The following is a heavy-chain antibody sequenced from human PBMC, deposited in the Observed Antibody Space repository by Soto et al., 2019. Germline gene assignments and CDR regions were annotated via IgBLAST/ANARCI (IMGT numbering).Heavy chain of an antibody. CDR2: IKSKTDGGTT. J-gene: IGHJ6*02. Sequence: EVQLVESGGGLVKPGGSLRLSCAASGFTFSNAWMSWVRQAPGKGLEWVGRIKSKTDGGTTDYAAPVKGRFTISRDDSKNTLYLLMNSLKTEDTAVYYCLQLRYFDWFKNYYGMDVWGQGTTVTVSS. CDR1: GFTFSNAW. V-gene: IGHV3-15*01. D-gene: IGHD3-9*01. CDR3: LQLRYFDWFKNYYGMDV.